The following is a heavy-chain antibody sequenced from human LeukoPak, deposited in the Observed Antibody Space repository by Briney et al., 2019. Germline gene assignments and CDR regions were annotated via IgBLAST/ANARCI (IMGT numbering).Heavy chain of an antibody. CDR3: ARALGGTNYGAYFDY. D-gene: IGHD4-17*01. CDR1: GYTFTHYY. Sequence: GASVKVSCKAPGYTFTHYYMHWVRQAPGQRLEWMAWINPNTGVTNCAQNFQGRVTMTRYTSISTAYMELSGLRSDDTSVYYCARALGGTNYGAYFDYWGQGTQVSVSS. V-gene: IGHV1-2*02. J-gene: IGHJ4*02. CDR2: INPNTGVT.